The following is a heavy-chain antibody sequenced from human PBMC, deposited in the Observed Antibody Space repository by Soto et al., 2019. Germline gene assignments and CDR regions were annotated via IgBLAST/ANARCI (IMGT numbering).Heavy chain of an antibody. V-gene: IGHV3-21*01. D-gene: IGHD3-10*01. CDR3: TRDASRGRSARGRFDH. CDR2: ISSNSAYI. J-gene: IGHJ5*02. CDR1: GFTFRSFT. Sequence: LGLSCEASGFTFRSFTMNWVRQAPGKGLEWVSTISSNSAYIYYTDALGGRFTISRDNAKNSLHLQMNSLRAEDTAVYYCTRDASRGRSARGRFDHWGRGTLVTVS.